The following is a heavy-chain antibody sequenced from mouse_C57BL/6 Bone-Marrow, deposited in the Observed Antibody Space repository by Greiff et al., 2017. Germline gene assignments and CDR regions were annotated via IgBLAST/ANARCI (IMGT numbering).Heavy chain of an antibody. D-gene: IGHD2-4*01. J-gene: IGHJ3*01. Sequence: QVQLKESGAELAKPGASVKLSCKASGYTFTSYWMHWVKQRPGQGLEWIGYINPSSGYTKYNQKFKDKATLTADKSSSTAYMQLSSLTYEDAAVYYCARDDYDEWFAYWGQGTLVTVSA. CDR3: ARDDYDEWFAY. CDR1: GYTFTSYW. V-gene: IGHV1-7*01. CDR2: INPSSGYT.